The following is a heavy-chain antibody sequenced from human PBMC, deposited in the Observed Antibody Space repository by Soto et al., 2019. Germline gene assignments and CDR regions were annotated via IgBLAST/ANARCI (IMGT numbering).Heavy chain of an antibody. CDR3: ATELVAYDFWSGPTRHYGMDV. Sequence: SEEASCKLSLYTLTKLSMHWLRQAPGKGHEGVGGFDPEDGETINAQKVQGRVTMNEDTSTATYNMELRSLRTESPAGYYRATELVAYDFWSGPTRHYGMDVWGQGTTVTVSS. J-gene: IGHJ6*02. CDR2: FDPEDGET. CDR1: LYTLTKLS. V-gene: IGHV1-24*01. D-gene: IGHD3-3*01.